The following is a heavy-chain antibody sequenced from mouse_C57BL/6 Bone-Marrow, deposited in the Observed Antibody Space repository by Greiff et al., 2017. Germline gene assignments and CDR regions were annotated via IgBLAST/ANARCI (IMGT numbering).Heavy chain of an antibody. Sequence: VQLQQSGPVLVKPGASVKMSCKASGYTFTDYYMNWVKQSHGKSLEWIGVINPYNGGTSYNQKFKGKATLTVDKSSSTAYMELNSLTSEDSAVYYVARSHYYGPWYFHVWGTGTTVTVSS. CDR1: GYTFTDYY. J-gene: IGHJ1*03. V-gene: IGHV1-19*01. CDR2: INPYNGGT. CDR3: ARSHYYGPWYFHV. D-gene: IGHD1-2*01.